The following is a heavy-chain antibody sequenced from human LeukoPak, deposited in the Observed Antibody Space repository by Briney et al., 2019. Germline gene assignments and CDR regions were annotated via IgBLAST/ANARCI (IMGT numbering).Heavy chain of an antibody. CDR1: GFTFSSSW. Sequence: GGSLRLSCAASGFTFSSSWMSWVRQAPGKGLEWVSAISGSGGSTYYADSVKGRFTISRDNSKNTLYLQMNSLRAEDTAVYYCAKEDYGGNRKYYFDYWGQGALVTVSS. CDR2: ISGSGGST. CDR3: AKEDYGGNRKYYFDY. V-gene: IGHV3-23*01. D-gene: IGHD4-23*01. J-gene: IGHJ4*02.